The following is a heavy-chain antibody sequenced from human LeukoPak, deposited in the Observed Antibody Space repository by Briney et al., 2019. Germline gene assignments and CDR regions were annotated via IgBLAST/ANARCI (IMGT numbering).Heavy chain of an antibody. CDR1: GFTVSSNY. CDR3: ARLDYYASGSPIS. J-gene: IGHJ4*02. Sequence: GGSLRLSCAASGFTVSSNYMSWVRQAPGKGLEWVSVIYSGRSTYYADSVKDRFTISRDNSKNTLYLQVNSLRAEDTAVYYCARLDYYASGSPISWGQGTLVTVSS. D-gene: IGHD3-10*01. V-gene: IGHV3-66*01. CDR2: IYSGRST.